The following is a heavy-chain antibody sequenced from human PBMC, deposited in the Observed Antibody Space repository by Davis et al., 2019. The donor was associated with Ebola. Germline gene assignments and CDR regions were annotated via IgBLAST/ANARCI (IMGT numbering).Heavy chain of an antibody. D-gene: IGHD1-14*01. Sequence: GESLKISCAASGFTFSEAWMSWVRQAPGKGLEYVSVISPNGDTTFYTNSVKGRFTISRDNSRNTLYLQMGSLRVEDMGVYYCAKDSGSNQGWFDPWGQGTLVTVSS. CDR1: GFTFSEAW. V-gene: IGHV3-64*01. J-gene: IGHJ5*02. CDR3: AKDSGSNQGWFDP. CDR2: ISPNGDTT.